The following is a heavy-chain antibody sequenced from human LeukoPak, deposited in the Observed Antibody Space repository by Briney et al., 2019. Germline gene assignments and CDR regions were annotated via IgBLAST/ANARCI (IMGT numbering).Heavy chain of an antibody. CDR3: ARHPLDY. CDR2: VYYTGSS. CDR1: GGSIRNYY. V-gene: IGHV4-59*08. J-gene: IGHJ4*02. Sequence: SETLSLTCTVSGGSIRNYYWSWIRQPPGKGLEWIGYVYYTGSSNYPPSLKSRVNISVDTSKNQRSLKLSSVTAADTAVYYCARHPLDYWGQGILVTVSS.